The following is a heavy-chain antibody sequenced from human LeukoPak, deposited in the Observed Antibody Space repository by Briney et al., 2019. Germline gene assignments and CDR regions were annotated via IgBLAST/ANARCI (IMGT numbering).Heavy chain of an antibody. D-gene: IGHD3-22*01. CDR2: IRSKANSYAT. V-gene: IGHV3-73*01. CDR1: GFTFSGSA. CDR3: TRHLTYYYDSSGYYSVNDY. Sequence: PGGSLRLSCAASGFTFSGSAMPWVRQASGKGLEWVGRIRSKANSYATAYAASVKGRFTISRDDSKNTAYLQLNSLKTEDTAVYYCTRHLTYYYDSSGYYSVNDYWGQGTLVTVSS. J-gene: IGHJ4*02.